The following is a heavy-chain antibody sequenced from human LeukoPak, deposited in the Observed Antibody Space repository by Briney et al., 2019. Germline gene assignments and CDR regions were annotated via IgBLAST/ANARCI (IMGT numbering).Heavy chain of an antibody. D-gene: IGHD2-8*01. V-gene: IGHV3-23*01. J-gene: IGHJ5*02. CDR3: AKCVMEGDWFDP. Sequence: GGSLRLSCAASGFTFSSYAMSWVRQAPGKGLEWVSAISGSGGSTYYADSVKGRFTISRDNPKNTLYLQMNSLRAEDTAVYYCAKCVMEGDWFDPWGQGTLVTVSS. CDR1: GFTFSSYA. CDR2: ISGSGGST.